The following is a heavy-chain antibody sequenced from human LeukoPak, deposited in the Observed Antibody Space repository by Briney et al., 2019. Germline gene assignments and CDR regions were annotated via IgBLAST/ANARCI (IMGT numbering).Heavy chain of an antibody. CDR3: ARDPLRYYPDY. Sequence: GRSLRLSCAASGFTFSSYWMHWVRQAPGKGLVWVSRINSDGSSTSYADSVKGRFTISRDNAKNTLYLQMNSLRAEDTAVYYCARDPLRYYPDYWGQGTLVTVSS. D-gene: IGHD3-10*01. J-gene: IGHJ4*02. V-gene: IGHV3-74*01. CDR1: GFTFSSYW. CDR2: INSDGSST.